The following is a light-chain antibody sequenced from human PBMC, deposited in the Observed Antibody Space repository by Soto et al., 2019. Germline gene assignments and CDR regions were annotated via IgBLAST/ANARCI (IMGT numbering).Light chain of an antibody. V-gene: IGLV2-8*01. CDR1: SSDVAAYNY. CDR3: SSFASSTPVV. J-gene: IGLJ2*01. Sequence: QAVLTQPPSASGSPGQSVTISCTGTSSDVAAYNYVSWYQQHAGKAPKLVIYEVTKQPSGVPDRFSGSKSANKASLTVSGLQAEDEADYYCSSFASSTPVVFGGGTKLTVL. CDR2: EVT.